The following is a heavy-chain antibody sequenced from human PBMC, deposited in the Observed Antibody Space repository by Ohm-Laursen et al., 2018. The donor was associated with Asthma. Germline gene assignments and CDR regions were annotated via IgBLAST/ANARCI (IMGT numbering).Heavy chain of an antibody. Sequence: TQTLTLTCTFSGFSLSTSGMGVGWIRQPPGKALEWLALIYWDDDKRYSPSLKSRLTITKDTSKNQVVLTMTNMDPVDTATYYCAHSSDIAKPVTPYRYFDYWGQGTLVTVSS. CDR1: GFSLSTSGMG. V-gene: IGHV2-5*02. J-gene: IGHJ4*02. CDR2: IYWDDDK. CDR3: AHSSDIAKPVTPYRYFDY. D-gene: IGHD4-23*01.